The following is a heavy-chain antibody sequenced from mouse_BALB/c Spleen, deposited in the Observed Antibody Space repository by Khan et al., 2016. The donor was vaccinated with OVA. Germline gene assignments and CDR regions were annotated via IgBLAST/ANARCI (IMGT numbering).Heavy chain of an antibody. V-gene: IGHV5-6-3*01. J-gene: IGHJ2*01. CDR3: AKMARTIN. CDR1: GFTFSSYG. CDR2: INNNGGST. Sequence: EVQLVESGGGLVQPGGSLKLSCAASGFTFSSYGMSWVRQTPDKRLELVATINNNGGSTYYPDSVKGRFTISRDNAKNTLYLQMSSLKSEDTAMXYCAKMARTINWGQGTTLTVSS.